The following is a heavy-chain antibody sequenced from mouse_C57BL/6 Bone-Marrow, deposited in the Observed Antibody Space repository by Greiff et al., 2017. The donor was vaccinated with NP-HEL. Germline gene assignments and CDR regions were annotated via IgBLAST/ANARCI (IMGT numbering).Heavy chain of an antibody. CDR2: INYDGSST. V-gene: IGHV5-16*01. D-gene: IGHD1-1*01. CDR1: GFTFSDYY. Sequence: EVHLVESEGGLVQPGSSMKLSCTASGFTFSDYYMAWVRQVPEKGLEWVANINYDGSSTYYLDSLKSRFIISRDNAKNILYLQMSSLKSEDTATYYCARGEGYYGSRDAMDYWGQGASVTVS. CDR3: ARGEGYYGSRDAMDY. J-gene: IGHJ4*01.